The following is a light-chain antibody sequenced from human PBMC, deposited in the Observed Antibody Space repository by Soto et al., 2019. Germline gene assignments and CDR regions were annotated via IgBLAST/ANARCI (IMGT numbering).Light chain of an antibody. Sequence: EIVLTQSPGTLSLSPGERATLSCRASQSVSSSYLAWYQQKPGQAPRLLIYGASGRATGIPDRFSGSGSGTDITLTISRLEPEDLAVYCCQQYGSSPAVTFGGGTKVEIQ. CDR2: GAS. J-gene: IGKJ4*01. CDR3: QQYGSSPAVT. CDR1: QSVSSSY. V-gene: IGKV3-20*01.